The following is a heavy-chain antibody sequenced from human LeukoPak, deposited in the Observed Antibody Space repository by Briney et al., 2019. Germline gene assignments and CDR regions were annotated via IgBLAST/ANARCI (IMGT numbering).Heavy chain of an antibody. CDR2: IYIDGRT. CDR1: DGSISSYY. V-gene: IGHV4-4*07. J-gene: IGHJ4*02. D-gene: IGHD5-24*01. Sequence: PSETLSLTCTVSDGSISSYYWNWVRQPAGKGLEWIGRIYIDGRTNYNPSLKSRVTMSLDTSKNQFSLKLNSVTAADTAAYYCARDSRAGYNYFDYWGQGTLVTVSS. CDR3: ARDSRAGYNYFDY.